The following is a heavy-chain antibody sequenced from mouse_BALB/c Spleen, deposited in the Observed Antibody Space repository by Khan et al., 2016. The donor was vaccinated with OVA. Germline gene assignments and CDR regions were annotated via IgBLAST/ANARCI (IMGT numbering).Heavy chain of an antibody. CDR1: GFSLTSYA. Sequence: QVQLKDSGPDLVAPSQSLSITCTVSGFSLTSYAIHWVRQPPGKGLEWLVVIWSDGRTTYNSALKSRLSISKDNSKSQVFLKINSLQTDDTAVYYCARRQFPLSMDSWGQGTSVTVSS. CDR3: ARRQFPLSMDS. V-gene: IGHV2-6-2*01. CDR2: IWSDGRT. J-gene: IGHJ4*01.